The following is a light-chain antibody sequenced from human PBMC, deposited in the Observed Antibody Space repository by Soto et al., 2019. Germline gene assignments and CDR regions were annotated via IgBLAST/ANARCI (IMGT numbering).Light chain of an antibody. CDR2: DAS. CDR3: QQYNSYSQT. CDR1: QSISSW. Sequence: DIQMTQSPSTLSASVGDRVTITCRASQSISSWLAWYQQKPGKAPKLLIYDASSLESGVPSRFSGSGSGTEFTLTISSLQPDDFATYYCQQYNSYSQTFGQGGNVDIK. V-gene: IGKV1-5*01. J-gene: IGKJ1*01.